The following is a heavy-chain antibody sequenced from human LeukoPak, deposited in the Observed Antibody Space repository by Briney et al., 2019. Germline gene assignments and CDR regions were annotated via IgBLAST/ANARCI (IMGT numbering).Heavy chain of an antibody. D-gene: IGHD3-10*01. CDR2: ISFDGDNE. CDR3: AREPSGNFGELVSSAEYFQH. CDR1: GFTFSNYA. Sequence: GGSLRLSCAASGFTFSNYAIHWVRQAPGKGLEWVADISFDGDNEYYADSVKGRLMISRDNSKNTVYLQMNSLRIEDTAVYYCAREPSGNFGELVSSAEYFQHWGQGTRVTVSS. V-gene: IGHV3-30-3*01. J-gene: IGHJ1*01.